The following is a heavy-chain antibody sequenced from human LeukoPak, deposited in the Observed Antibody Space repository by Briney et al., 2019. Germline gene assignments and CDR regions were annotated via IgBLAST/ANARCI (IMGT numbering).Heavy chain of an antibody. V-gene: IGHV4-59*01. J-gene: IGHJ4*02. CDR1: GGSISGYY. CDR2: IYESGST. D-gene: IGHD3-22*01. Sequence: SETLSLTCTASGGSISGYYWSWIRQPPGKELEWIGYIYESGSTDYNPSLRSRVTISRDTSKNQVSLKLTSVTTADTAVYYCARDRYDHDSSGYYEFWGQGTLVTVSS. CDR3: ARDRYDHDSSGYYEF.